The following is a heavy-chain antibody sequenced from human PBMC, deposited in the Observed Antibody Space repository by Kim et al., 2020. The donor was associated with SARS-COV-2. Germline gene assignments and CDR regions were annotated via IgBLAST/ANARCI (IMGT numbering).Heavy chain of an antibody. Sequence: ASVKVSCKVSGYILTELSVHWVRQAHGQGLEWMGGYDYGENEVIFAQRFQGRVTVTDERSTDTVYMELTSLRSDDTAIYYCATEGNYDSGVKYFDFWGRGTLVTVSS. CDR3: ATEGNYDSGVKYFDF. CDR1: GYILTELS. J-gene: IGHJ2*01. V-gene: IGHV1-24*01. D-gene: IGHD3-22*01. CDR2: YDYGENEV.